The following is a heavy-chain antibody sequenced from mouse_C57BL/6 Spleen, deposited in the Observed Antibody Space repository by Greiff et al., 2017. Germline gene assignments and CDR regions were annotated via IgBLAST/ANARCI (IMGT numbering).Heavy chain of an antibody. CDR2: ISDGGSYT. D-gene: IGHD1-1*01. V-gene: IGHV5-4*01. J-gene: IGHJ2*01. CDR3: AREEGHGSYFDY. CDR1: GFTFSSYA. Sequence: EVQLVESGGGLVKPGGSLKLSCAASGFTFSSYAMSWVRQTPEKRLEWVATISDGGSYTYYPDNVKGRFTISRDNAKNNLYLQMSHLKSEDTAMYYCAREEGHGSYFDYWGQGTTLTVSS.